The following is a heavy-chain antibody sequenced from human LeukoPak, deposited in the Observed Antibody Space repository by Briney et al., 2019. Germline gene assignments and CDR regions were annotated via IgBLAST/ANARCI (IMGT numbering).Heavy chain of an antibody. Sequence: ASVKVSFTASGYSFTVSYMYWVRQRPGPGLGWMGWIKPNSGGRNYAHKFHGRGTMTMDKSISTDYMELSRLRSDDTAVDYCARGLGFCPYNAFDIWGQGTMVTVSS. CDR2: IKPNSGGR. V-gene: IGHV1-2*02. D-gene: IGHD2-2*02. CDR3: ARGLGFCPYNAFDI. J-gene: IGHJ3*02. CDR1: GYSFTVSY.